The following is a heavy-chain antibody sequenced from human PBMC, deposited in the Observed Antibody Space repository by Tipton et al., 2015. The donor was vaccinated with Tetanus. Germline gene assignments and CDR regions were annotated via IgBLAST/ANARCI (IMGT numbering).Heavy chain of an antibody. CDR3: ARDHRLSASYAGWFDP. CDR1: VGAIIDSY. D-gene: IGHD1-26*01. V-gene: IGHV4-59*01. J-gene: IGHJ5*02. CDR2: VYSSGST. Sequence: TLSLTCTVSVGAIIDSYWSWIRQPPGKGLEWIGNVYSSGSTYYNPSLKGRVTISVDTSTTQFSLRLNSVTAADTAIYYCARDHRLSASYAGWFDPWGQGTLVTVSS.